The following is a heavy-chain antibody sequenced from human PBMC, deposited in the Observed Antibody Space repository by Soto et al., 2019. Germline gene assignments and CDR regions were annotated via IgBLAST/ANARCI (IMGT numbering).Heavy chain of an antibody. J-gene: IGHJ4*02. D-gene: IGHD6-19*01. V-gene: IGHV1-18*04. CDR1: GYTFTSYG. CDR2: ISGYNGNT. CDR3: AMSPGIAVAYDY. Sequence: ASVKVSCKASGYTFTSYGINWVRQAPGQGLEWMGWISGYNGNTNYAQKLQGRVTMTTDTSTSTAYMELRSLRSDDTAVYYCAMSPGIAVAYDYWGKGNLVTVSS.